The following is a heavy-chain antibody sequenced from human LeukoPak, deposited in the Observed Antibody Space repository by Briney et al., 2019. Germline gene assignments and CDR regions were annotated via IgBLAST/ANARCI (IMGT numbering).Heavy chain of an antibody. V-gene: IGHV4-34*01. Sequence: SETLSLTCAVYGGSFSGYYWNWIRQSPGKGLEWIGEINHSGSTNYNPSLKSRVTISLDTSNNQFSLKLSSVTAADTAVYYCARRPTGIEYWGQGTLVTVSS. D-gene: IGHD4-17*01. CDR3: ARRPTGIEY. CDR1: GGSFSGYY. J-gene: IGHJ4*02. CDR2: INHSGST.